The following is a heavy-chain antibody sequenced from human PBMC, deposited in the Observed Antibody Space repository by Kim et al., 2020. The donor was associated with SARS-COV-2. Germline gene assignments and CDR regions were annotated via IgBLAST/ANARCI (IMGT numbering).Heavy chain of an antibody. V-gene: IGHV3-11*01. Sequence: RNYADSVKSRFTISWNNAENSLCRRMNSLRAEDTAVYCCARVSSSRYVDYWGQGTLVTVSS. CDR2: R. J-gene: IGHJ4*02. D-gene: IGHD2-2*01. CDR3: ARVSSSRYVDY.